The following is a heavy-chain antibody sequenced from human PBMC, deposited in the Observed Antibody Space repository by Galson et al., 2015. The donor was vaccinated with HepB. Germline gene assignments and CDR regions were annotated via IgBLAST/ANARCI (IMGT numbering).Heavy chain of an antibody. CDR2: ISSKGGST. CDR3: ARGGGSSWYYFDY. Sequence: SLRLSCAASGFTFSNYAMHWVRQAPGKGLEYVSAISSKGGSTYYASSLKDRFTISRDNSKNVLYLQMGSLRAEDMAVYYCARGGGSSWYYFDYWGQGTLVTVSS. D-gene: IGHD6-13*01. CDR1: GFTFSNYA. J-gene: IGHJ4*02. V-gene: IGHV3-64*01.